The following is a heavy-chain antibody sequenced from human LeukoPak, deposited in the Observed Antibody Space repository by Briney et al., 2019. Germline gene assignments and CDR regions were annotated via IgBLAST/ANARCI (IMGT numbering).Heavy chain of an antibody. V-gene: IGHV1-69*13. Sequence: ASVKVSCKASGYTFTSYDINWVRQAPGQGLEWMGGIIPIFGTANYAQKFQGRVTITADESTSTAYMELSSLRSEDTAVYYCASQEETHAWGQGTLVTVSS. J-gene: IGHJ5*02. CDR1: GYTFTSYD. CDR3: ASQEETHA. CDR2: IIPIFGTA.